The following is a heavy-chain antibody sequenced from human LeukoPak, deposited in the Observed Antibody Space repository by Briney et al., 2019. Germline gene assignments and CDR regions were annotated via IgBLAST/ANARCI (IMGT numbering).Heavy chain of an antibody. V-gene: IGHV3-23*01. CDR1: GSTFTCYA. D-gene: IGHD3-22*01. CDR2: ICGTAGGK. J-gene: IGHJ5*01. Sequence: GGPLGLPCKALGSTFTCYAMSWFRQPQGKGLEWVAGICGTAGGKFYPDSVKGRFTISRDNSKNVLYLRMNSLTAEDTAIYYCAKDRPNFHENSGHYYRRDGDSWGQGTLVTVSS. CDR3: AKDRPNFHENSGHYYRRDGDS.